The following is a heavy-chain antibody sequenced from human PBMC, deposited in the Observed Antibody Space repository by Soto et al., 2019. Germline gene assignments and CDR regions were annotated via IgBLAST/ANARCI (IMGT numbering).Heavy chain of an antibody. V-gene: IGHV5-10-1*01. CDR2: IDPSDSYT. Sequence: PGESLKISCKGSGYSFTSYWISWVRQMPGKALEWMGRIDPSDSYTNYSPSFQGHVTISADKSISTAYLQWSSLKASDTAMYYCARSSDIVVVPAAFEPAEYYYYGMDVWGQGTTVTVSS. J-gene: IGHJ6*02. CDR1: GYSFTSYW. CDR3: ARSSDIVVVPAAFEPAEYYYYGMDV. D-gene: IGHD2-2*01.